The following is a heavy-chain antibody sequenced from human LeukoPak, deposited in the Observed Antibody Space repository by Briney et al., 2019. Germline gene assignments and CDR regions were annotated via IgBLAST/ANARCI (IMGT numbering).Heavy chain of an antibody. CDR3: ARKSGYARDY. V-gene: IGHV4-34*01. J-gene: IGHJ4*02. CDR1: GVSFSGYF. D-gene: IGHD5-12*01. CDR2: INHSGSTS. Sequence: SETLSLTCAVYGVSFSGYFWNWIRRPPGKGLEWIGEINHSGSTSNHNPSLKSRVTMSVDTSKNQFSLKLSSVTAADTAVYYCARKSGYARDYWGQGNLVTVSS.